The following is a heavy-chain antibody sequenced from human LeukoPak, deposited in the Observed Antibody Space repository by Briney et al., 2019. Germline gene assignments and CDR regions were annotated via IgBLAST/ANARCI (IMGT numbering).Heavy chain of an antibody. CDR1: GGSIISYY. J-gene: IGHJ5*02. CDR2: IYSSGRT. CDR3: SRHFKQVRSETQHWYDP. V-gene: IGHV4-4*09. Sequence: SETLSLTWPVSGGSIISYYRSWIRQPPGNGLEWLGYIYSSGRTNFNPSLRGRLTISVETSKTQFSLRLNSVTAADRPVYTCSRHFKQVRSETQHWYDPWGQGTLVTVSS. D-gene: IGHD3-3*02.